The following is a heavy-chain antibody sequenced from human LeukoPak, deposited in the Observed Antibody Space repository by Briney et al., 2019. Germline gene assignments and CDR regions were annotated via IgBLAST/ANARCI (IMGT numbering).Heavy chain of an antibody. J-gene: IGHJ4*02. V-gene: IGHV4-38-2*02. CDR1: GYSISRGFY. CDR3: ARAVGTSRNFFDY. Sequence: SETLSLTCTVSGYSISRGFYWGWIRQPPGKGLECIGSIYHSGSTYYNPSLKSRVTISVDTSKNQFSLNLSSVTAADTAMYCARAVGTSRNFFDYWGQGTLVTVSS. CDR2: IYHSGST. D-gene: IGHD4-23*01.